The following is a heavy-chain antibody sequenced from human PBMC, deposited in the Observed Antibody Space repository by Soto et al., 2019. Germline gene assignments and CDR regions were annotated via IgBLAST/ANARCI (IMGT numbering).Heavy chain of an antibody. CDR1: EFNFDDYA. CDR3: AKGESSVSARDFDP. CDR2: ITSSGGT. V-gene: IGHV3-23*01. J-gene: IGHJ5*02. Sequence: VGSLRLPCTAAEFNFDDYAIPWVRQAPGKGLEWVSGITSSGGTYYADSVKGRFTISRDNSKNTLYLQMNSLRAEDTAVYYCAKGESSVSARDFDPWGQGTLVTVSS. D-gene: IGHD3-22*01.